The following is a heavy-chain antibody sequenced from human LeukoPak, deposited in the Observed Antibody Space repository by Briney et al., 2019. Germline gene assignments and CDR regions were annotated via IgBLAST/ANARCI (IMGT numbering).Heavy chain of an antibody. Sequence: PGGSLRLSCTASGFIFSTYAMSWVRQAPGKGLEWVSGISVSSGSTYYADSVKGRFTISRDNSKNTLCLQMNSLRAEDTAVYYCAKPRGGWYLGDYWGQGTLITVSS. CDR2: ISVSSGST. CDR3: AKPRGGWYLGDY. D-gene: IGHD6-19*01. CDR1: GFIFSTYA. J-gene: IGHJ4*02. V-gene: IGHV3-23*01.